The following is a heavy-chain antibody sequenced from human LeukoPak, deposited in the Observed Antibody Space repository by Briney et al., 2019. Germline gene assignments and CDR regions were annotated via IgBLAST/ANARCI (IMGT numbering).Heavy chain of an antibody. V-gene: IGHV4-59*01. CDR3: ARGPTSYYFES. J-gene: IGHJ4*02. Sequence: SGTLSLTCTVSGGSISTFYWSWIRQAPGKGLEYIGYIYYSGSTNYNPSLESRVTLSVDTSQNQFSLILSSVTAADTAVYYCARGPTSYYFESWGQGTLVTVSS. D-gene: IGHD2-15*01. CDR1: GGSISTFY. CDR2: IYYSGST.